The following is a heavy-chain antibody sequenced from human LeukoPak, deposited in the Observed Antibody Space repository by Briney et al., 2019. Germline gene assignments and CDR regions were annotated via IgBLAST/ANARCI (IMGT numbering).Heavy chain of an antibody. J-gene: IGHJ6*02. Sequence: PGGSLRLSFAASGFTVSSNYMSWVRQAPGKGLEWVSVIYSGGSTYYADSVKGRFTISRDNSKNTLYLQMNSLRAEDTAVYYCARGKVLRFMWGMDVWGQGTTVTVSS. CDR2: IYSGGST. CDR3: ARGKVLRFMWGMDV. CDR1: GFTVSSNY. V-gene: IGHV3-66*02. D-gene: IGHD3-3*01.